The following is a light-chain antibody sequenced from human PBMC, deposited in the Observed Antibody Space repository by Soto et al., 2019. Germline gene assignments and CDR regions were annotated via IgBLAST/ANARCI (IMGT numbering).Light chain of an antibody. Sequence: EIVLTQSPGTLSLSPGERATLSCRASQSVSSSYLAWYQQKSGKAPRLLIYGTSSRATGIPDRFSGSGSGTDFTLTISRLEPEDFAVYSCQQYGSSRAFGQGTKVEIK. CDR2: GTS. V-gene: IGKV3-20*01. J-gene: IGKJ1*01. CDR3: QQYGSSRA. CDR1: QSVSSSY.